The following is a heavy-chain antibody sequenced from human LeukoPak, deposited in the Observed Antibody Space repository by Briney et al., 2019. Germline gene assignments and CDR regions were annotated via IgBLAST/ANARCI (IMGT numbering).Heavy chain of an antibody. V-gene: IGHV3-21*01. Sequence: GGSLRLSCAASGFTFSSYSMNWVRQAPGKGLEWVSSISSSSSYIYYADSVKGRFTISRDNAKNSLYLQMNSLRAEDTAVYYCARLTSGYYYYCMDVWGKGTTVTVSS. D-gene: IGHD6-19*01. J-gene: IGHJ6*03. CDR1: GFTFSSYS. CDR2: ISSSSSYI. CDR3: ARLTSGYYYYCMDV.